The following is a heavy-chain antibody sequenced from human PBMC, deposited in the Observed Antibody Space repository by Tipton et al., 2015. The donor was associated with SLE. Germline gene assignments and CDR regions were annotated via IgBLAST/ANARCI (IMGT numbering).Heavy chain of an antibody. D-gene: IGHD4-17*01. CDR1: GFTFTDYA. J-gene: IGHJ4*02. CDR3: ARGYGDLDY. CDR2: ISSSSTTI. Sequence: SLRLSCAVSGFTFTDYAMSWVRQAPGKGLEWISYISSSSTTIYYADSVKGRFTISRDNAKNSLYLQMNSLRVEDTAVYYCARGYGDLDYWGQGTLVTVSS. V-gene: IGHV3-48*01.